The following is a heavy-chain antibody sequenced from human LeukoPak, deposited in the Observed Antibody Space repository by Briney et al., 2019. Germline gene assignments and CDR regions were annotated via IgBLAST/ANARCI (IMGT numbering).Heavy chain of an antibody. Sequence: GGSLRLSCAASGFTFSTFAMHWLRLSPGKGLEWVSSITGSGPYMLYADSVKHRFTISRDNTKNLLYLEMNSLRAEDTAMYFCVRDVGAVRGEVYFDYWGQGTLVTVSS. CDR1: GFTFSTFA. D-gene: IGHD3-10*01. V-gene: IGHV3-21*06. J-gene: IGHJ4*02. CDR2: ITGSGPYM. CDR3: VRDVGAVRGEVYFDY.